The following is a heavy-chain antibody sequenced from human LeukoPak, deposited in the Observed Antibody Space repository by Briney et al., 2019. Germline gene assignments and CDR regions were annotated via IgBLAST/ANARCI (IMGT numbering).Heavy chain of an antibody. CDR3: AKGPSGYYYYYMDV. V-gene: IGHV3-20*04. Sequence: GGSLRLSCAASGFIFDDYVMAWVRQAPGKGLEWVADINWNGGTTNYADSVQGRFTISRDNAKNFLYLQMNSLRAEDTAVYYCAKGPSGYYYYYMDVWGKGTTVTVSS. CDR1: GFIFDDYV. J-gene: IGHJ6*03. CDR2: INWNGGTT.